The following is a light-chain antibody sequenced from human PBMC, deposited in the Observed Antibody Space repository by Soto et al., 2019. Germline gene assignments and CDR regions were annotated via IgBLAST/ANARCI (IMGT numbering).Light chain of an antibody. V-gene: IGKV1-33*01. Sequence: DLQMTQSPSSLSASVGDRVTITCQASQNINNYLNWYQQKPGRAPKLLIYEGSNLEAGVPSRFRGSGSGTDFTFTIRRLQPEDIATYYCQQYENLPTFGRGTRLEIK. J-gene: IGKJ5*01. CDR3: QQYENLPT. CDR1: QNINNY. CDR2: EGS.